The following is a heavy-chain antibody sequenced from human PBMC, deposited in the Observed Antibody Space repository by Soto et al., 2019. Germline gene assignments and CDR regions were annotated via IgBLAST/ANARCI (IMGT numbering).Heavy chain of an antibody. J-gene: IGHJ6*02. Sequence: HPGGSLRLSCAASGFTFSSYAMSWVRQAPGKGLEWVSASSGSGSSTYYADSVKGRFTISRDNSKNTLYLQMNSLRAEDTAVYYCAKAAQGGYYSYGMDVWGQGTTVTVSS. V-gene: IGHV3-23*01. CDR2: SSGSGSST. CDR1: GFTFSSYA. CDR3: AKAAQGGYYSYGMDV.